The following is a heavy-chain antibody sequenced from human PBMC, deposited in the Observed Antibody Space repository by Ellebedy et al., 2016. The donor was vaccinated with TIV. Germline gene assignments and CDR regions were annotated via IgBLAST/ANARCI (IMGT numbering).Heavy chain of an antibody. CDR2: INPNSGGT. CDR3: ARDRYYDFWSGYSGNFDY. J-gene: IGHJ4*02. V-gene: IGHV1-2*02. CDR1: GYTFTGYY. Sequence: ASVKVSXXASGYTFTGYYMHWVRQAPGQGLEWMGWINPNSGGTNYAQKFQGRVTMTRDTSISTAYMELSRLRSDDTAVYYCARDRYYDFWSGYSGNFDYWGQGTLVTVSS. D-gene: IGHD3-3*01.